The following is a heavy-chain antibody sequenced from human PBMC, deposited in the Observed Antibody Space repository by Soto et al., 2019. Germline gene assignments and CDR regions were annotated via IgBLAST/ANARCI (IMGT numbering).Heavy chain of an antibody. J-gene: IGHJ4*02. CDR3: AGSEGGYDTAPLFDD. CDR1: GGSISRGGYY. CDR2: IYYSGST. V-gene: IGHV4-31*03. D-gene: IGHD5-12*01. Sequence: SETLSLTCTVSGGSISRGGYYWSRIRQHPGKGLGWIGYIYYSGSTYYNRSLRCRVTISAATSELLFSLSVSSVTAAETAVYYCAGSEGGYDTAPLFDDWGQGTLVAVSS.